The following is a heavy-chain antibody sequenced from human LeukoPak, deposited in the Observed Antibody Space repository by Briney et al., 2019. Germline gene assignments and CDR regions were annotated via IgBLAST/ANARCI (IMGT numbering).Heavy chain of an antibody. Sequence: ASVKVSCKASGYTFTSYGISWVRQAPGQGLEWMGWFSIYNGNTKYAQKLQGRVTMTTDTSTSTAYMELRSLRSDDTAVYYCARVAGAKDYNYYYYMDVWGKGTTVTVSS. CDR2: FSIYNGNT. D-gene: IGHD6-13*01. V-gene: IGHV1-18*01. CDR1: GYTFTSYG. CDR3: ARVAGAKDYNYYYYMDV. J-gene: IGHJ6*03.